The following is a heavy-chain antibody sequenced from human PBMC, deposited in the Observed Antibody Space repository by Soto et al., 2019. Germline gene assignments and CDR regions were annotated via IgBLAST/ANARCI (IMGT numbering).Heavy chain of an antibody. D-gene: IGHD3-3*01. Sequence: SETLSLTCTVSGGSISSGGYYWSWIRQHPGKGLEWIGYIYYSGSTYYNPSLKSRVTISVDTSKNQFSLKLSSVTAADTAVYYCAGWYDFWSGYFPDMTSYYYMDTWGKETTLTISS. V-gene: IGHV4-31*03. CDR3: AGWYDFWSGYFPDMTSYYYMDT. CDR2: IYYSGST. J-gene: IGHJ6*03. CDR1: GGSISSGGYY.